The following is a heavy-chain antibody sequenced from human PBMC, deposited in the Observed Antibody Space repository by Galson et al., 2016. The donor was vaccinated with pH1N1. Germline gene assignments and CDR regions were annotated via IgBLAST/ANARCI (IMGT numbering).Heavy chain of an antibody. V-gene: IGHV3-20*04. J-gene: IGHJ3*02. CDR1: GFTFNEYG. CDR2: VIWNGGSP. CDR3: VRKNYGDAFDI. D-gene: IGHD3-10*01. Sequence: SLRLSCAASGFTFNEYGMNWVRQAPGKGLEWVSGVIWNGGSPGYADSVKGRLTISRDNAKKSLYLQLNSLRAEDTAVYYCVRKNYGDAFDIWGRGTMVTVSS.